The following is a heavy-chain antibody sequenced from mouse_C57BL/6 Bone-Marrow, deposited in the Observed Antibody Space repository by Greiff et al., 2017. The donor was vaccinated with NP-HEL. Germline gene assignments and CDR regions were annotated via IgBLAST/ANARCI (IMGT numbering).Heavy chain of an antibody. Sequence: VQLQQSGPELVKPGASVKISCKASGYTFTDYYMNWVKQSHGKSLEWIGDINPNNGGTSYNQKFKGKATLTVDKSSSTAYMELRSLTSEDSAVYYCARWVGTDYFDYWGQGTTLTVSS. CDR3: ARWVGTDYFDY. D-gene: IGHD4-1*01. CDR1: GYTFTDYY. V-gene: IGHV1-26*01. CDR2: INPNNGGT. J-gene: IGHJ2*01.